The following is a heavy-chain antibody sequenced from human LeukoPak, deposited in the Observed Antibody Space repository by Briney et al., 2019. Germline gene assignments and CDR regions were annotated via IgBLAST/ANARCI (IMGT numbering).Heavy chain of an antibody. CDR3: ARVRGANWFFDV. CDR1: GITFSSYA. CDR2: ISSASNYI. V-gene: IGHV3-21*01. J-gene: IGHJ2*01. Sequence: PGGSLRLSCAVSGITFSSYAMNWVRQAPGRGLEWISSISSASNYIYYSETTKGRFTISRDNFDKSLYLQMNSLRVEDTAVYYCARVRGANWFFDVWGRGTLVTVSS. D-gene: IGHD3-10*01.